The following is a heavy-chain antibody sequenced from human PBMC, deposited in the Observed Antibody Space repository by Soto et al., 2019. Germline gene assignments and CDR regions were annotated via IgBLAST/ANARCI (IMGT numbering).Heavy chain of an antibody. CDR1: GGSFSGYY. CDR2: INHSGST. J-gene: IGHJ6*02. V-gene: IGHV4-34*01. D-gene: IGHD3-22*01. CDR3: ARYERYYYDRTLDYYYGRDV. Sequence: SETLSLTCAVYGGSFSGYYWSWIRQPPGKGLEWIGEINHSGSTNYNPSLKSRVTISVDTSKNQFYLKLRSVTAADTAVYYCARYERYYYDRTLDYYYGRDVWSQGTTVTAS.